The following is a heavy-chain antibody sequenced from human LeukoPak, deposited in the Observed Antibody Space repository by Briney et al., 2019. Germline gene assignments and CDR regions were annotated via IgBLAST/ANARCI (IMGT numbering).Heavy chain of an antibody. CDR3: ARDFNYYDCSVNYFDY. V-gene: IGHV3-7*01. CDR2: MKQDGSEK. CDR1: GFTLSRYW. Sequence: GGSLRLSCAASGFTLSRYWMSWVRQAPGKGLEWVANMKQDGSEKNYVDSVKGRLTISRDNAENSLHLQMNSLRAEDTAVYYCARDFNYYDCSVNYFDYWGQGTLVTVSS. J-gene: IGHJ4*02. D-gene: IGHD3-22*01.